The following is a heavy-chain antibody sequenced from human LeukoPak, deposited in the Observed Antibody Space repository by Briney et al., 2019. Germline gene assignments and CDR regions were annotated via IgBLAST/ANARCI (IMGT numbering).Heavy chain of an antibody. D-gene: IGHD6-13*01. V-gene: IGHV4-34*01. CDR3: ARGRRRAAAGSRFDY. CDR2: INHSGST. J-gene: IGHJ4*02. CDR1: GGSFSGYY. Sequence: SETLSLTCAVYGGSFSGYYWSWIRQPPGKGLEWIGEINHSGSTNYNPSLKSRVTTSVDTSQNQFSLKLSSVTAADTAVYYCARGRRRAAAGSRFDYWGQGTLVTVSS.